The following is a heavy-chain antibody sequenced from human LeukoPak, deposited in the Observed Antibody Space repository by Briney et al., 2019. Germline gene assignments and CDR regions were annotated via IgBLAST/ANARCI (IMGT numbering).Heavy chain of an antibody. CDR2: IYSGGST. J-gene: IGHJ3*02. CDR1: GFTVSSNS. CDR3: ARYYYDGSGARGDAFDI. D-gene: IGHD3-22*01. V-gene: IGHV3-53*01. Sequence: GGSLRLSCAASGFTVSSNSMSWVRQAPGKGLEWVSVIYSGGSTYYADSVKGRFTISRDNSKNSLYLQMNSLRAEDTAVYYCARYYYDGSGARGDAFDIWGQGTMVTVSS.